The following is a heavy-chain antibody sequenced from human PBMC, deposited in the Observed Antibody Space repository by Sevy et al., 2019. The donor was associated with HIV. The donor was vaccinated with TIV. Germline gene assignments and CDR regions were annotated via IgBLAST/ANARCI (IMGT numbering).Heavy chain of an antibody. CDR2: ISYDGSNK. Sequence: GGSLRLSCAASGFTFSNYAMHRVRQAPGKGLEWVAVISYDGSNKYYADSVKGRSTISRDNSKNTLFLQMKSLRAEDTAIYYCAREAAEGPYSSSWYSNWFDPWGQGTLVTVSS. J-gene: IGHJ5*02. CDR3: AREAAEGPYSSSWYSNWFDP. V-gene: IGHV3-30*04. CDR1: GFTFSNYA. D-gene: IGHD6-13*01.